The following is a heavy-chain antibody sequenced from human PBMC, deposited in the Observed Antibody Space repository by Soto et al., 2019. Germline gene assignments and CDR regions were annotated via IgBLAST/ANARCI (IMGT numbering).Heavy chain of an antibody. J-gene: IGHJ5*02. Sequence: SETLSLTCTVSGGSISAGGYYWSWVRQRPGKGLEWIGFIYHTGSTTYNPSLNSRVTISVDTSKNQFSLNLTSVTAADTAVYYCAREAAYDRSFDPWGQGTLVTVS. CDR1: GGSISAGGYY. V-gene: IGHV4-31*03. D-gene: IGHD3-3*01. CDR3: AREAAYDRSFDP. CDR2: IYHTGST.